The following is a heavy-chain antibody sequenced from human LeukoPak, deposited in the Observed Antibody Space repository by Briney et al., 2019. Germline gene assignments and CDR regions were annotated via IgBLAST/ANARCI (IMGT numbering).Heavy chain of an antibody. CDR2: ISGSGGST. J-gene: IGHJ3*02. CDR1: GFTFSSYA. D-gene: IGHD3-10*01. CDR3: AKDPGLLWFGELLPHDAFDI. V-gene: IGHV3-23*01. Sequence: PGGSLRLSCAASGFTFSSYAMSWVRQAPGKGLEWVSAISGSGGSTYYADSVKGRFTISRDNSKNTLYLQMNSLRAEDTAVYYCAKDPGLLWFGELLPHDAFDIWSQGTMVTVSS.